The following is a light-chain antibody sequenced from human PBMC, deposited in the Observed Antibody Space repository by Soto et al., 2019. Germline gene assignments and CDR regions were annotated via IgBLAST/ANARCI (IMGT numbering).Light chain of an antibody. CDR1: QSLSGN. J-gene: IGKJ4*01. CDR3: QQYGSSLGVT. Sequence: EIVMTQSPATLAVSPGETATLSCKASQSLSGNLAWYQQKPGQAPRLLIFRASTRATGVPARFSGSGSGTDFTLTISRLEPEDFVVYYCQQYGSSLGVTFGGGTKVDIK. V-gene: IGKV3-15*01. CDR2: RAS.